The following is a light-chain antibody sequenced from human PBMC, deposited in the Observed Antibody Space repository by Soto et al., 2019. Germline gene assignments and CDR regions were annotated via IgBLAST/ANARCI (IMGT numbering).Light chain of an antibody. CDR3: QQYNSYS. Sequence: DIQMTQSASSLSASVGDRVTITCRASQSISNYLNWYQQKPGTAPKLLIYHASTLESGVPSRFSGSGSGTEFTLTISSLQPDDFATYYCQQYNSYSFGQGTKVDIK. CDR1: QSISNY. CDR2: HAS. V-gene: IGKV1-5*01. J-gene: IGKJ1*01.